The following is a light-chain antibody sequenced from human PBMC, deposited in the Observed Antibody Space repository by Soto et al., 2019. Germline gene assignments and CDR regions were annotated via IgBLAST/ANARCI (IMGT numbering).Light chain of an antibody. J-gene: IGLJ1*01. CDR1: SSNVGNNF. Sequence: QSALTQPPSGSAAPGQKVTISCSGSSSNVGNNFVSWYQHLPGTAPRLLMSENNKRPSGIPDRFSGSKSSTSATLDITGLQTGDEADYYCGTWDSSLSYYVFGTGTKVTVL. CDR2: ENN. V-gene: IGLV1-51*01. CDR3: GTWDSSLSYYV.